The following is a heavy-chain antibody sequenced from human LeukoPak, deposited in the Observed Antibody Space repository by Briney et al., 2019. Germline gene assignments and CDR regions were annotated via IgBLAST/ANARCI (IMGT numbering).Heavy chain of an antibody. V-gene: IGHV3-7*01. CDR3: ASLFTGSKSYYNDAFDI. J-gene: IGHJ3*02. D-gene: IGHD3-10*01. CDR1: GGSISSSSYY. CDR2: IKQDGSET. Sequence: ETLSLTCTVSGGSISSSSYYWGWIRQAPGKGLEWVANIKQDGSETNYVDSVKGRFTISRDNGRNTLVLQMNSLRAEDTALYYCASLFTGSKSYYNDAFDIWGQGTMVTVSS.